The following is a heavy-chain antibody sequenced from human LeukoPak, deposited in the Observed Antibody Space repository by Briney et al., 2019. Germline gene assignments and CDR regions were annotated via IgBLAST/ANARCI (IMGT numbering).Heavy chain of an antibody. V-gene: IGHV1-69*04. J-gene: IGHJ5*02. D-gene: IGHD2-21*02. CDR3: ASELAYCGGDCYGPAGWFDR. CDR2: IIPILGIA. CDR1: GGTFSSYA. Sequence: SVTVSCKASGGTFSSYAISWVRQAPGQGLEWMGRIIPILGIANYAQKFQGRVTITADKSTSTAYMELSSLRSEDTAVYYCASELAYCGGDCYGPAGWFDRWGQGTLVTVSS.